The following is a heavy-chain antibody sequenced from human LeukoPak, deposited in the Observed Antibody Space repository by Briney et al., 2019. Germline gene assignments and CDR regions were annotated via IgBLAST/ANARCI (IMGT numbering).Heavy chain of an antibody. CDR2: IYYSGTT. D-gene: IGHD3-10*01. V-gene: IGHV4-39*07. CDR1: GGSISGSNYY. J-gene: IGHJ4*02. Sequence: SETLSLTCTVSGGSISGSNYYWGWIRQPPGKGLEWIGTIYYSGTTYYNPSLQSRVTISIDTSKNQFSLRLDSVTAADTAVYYCARVPYYYGSGSLGYWGQGTLVTVSS. CDR3: ARVPYYYGSGSLGY.